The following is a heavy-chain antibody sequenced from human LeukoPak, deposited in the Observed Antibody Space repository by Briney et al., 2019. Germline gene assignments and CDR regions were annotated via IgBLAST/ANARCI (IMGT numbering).Heavy chain of an antibody. CDR2: IRSKANSYAT. CDR1: GFTFSGST. V-gene: IGHV3-73*01. D-gene: IGHD3-3*01. CDR3: ARLREIPVFGVVTKSTSYFDY. J-gene: IGHJ4*02. Sequence: GGSLRLSCAASGFTFSGSTMHWVRQASGTGLEWVGRIRSKANSYATAYATSVKGRFTISRDDSKNTAYLQMNSLRAEDTAVYYCARLREIPVFGVVTKSTSYFDYWGQGTLVTVSS.